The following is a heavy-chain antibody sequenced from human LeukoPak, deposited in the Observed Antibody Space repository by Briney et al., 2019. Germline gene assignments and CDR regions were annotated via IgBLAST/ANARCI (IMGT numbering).Heavy chain of an antibody. J-gene: IGHJ4*02. CDR2: MNPNSGNT. Sequence: GASVKVSCKASGYTFTSYYMHWVRQAPGQGLEWMGWMNPNSGNTGYAQKFQGRVTMTRNTSISTAYMELSSLRSEDTAVYYCARSRASVGTTKRGRGYFDYWGQGTLVTVSS. CDR1: GYTFTSYY. CDR3: ARSRASVGTTKRGRGYFDY. V-gene: IGHV1-8*02. D-gene: IGHD1-26*01.